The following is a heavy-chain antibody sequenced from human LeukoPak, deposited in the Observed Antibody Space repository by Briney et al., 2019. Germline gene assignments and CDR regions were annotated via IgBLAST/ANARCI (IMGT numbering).Heavy chain of an antibody. CDR2: IYYSGST. CDR1: GGSISSSSYY. D-gene: IGHD3-22*01. J-gene: IGHJ6*03. CDR3: ARRGITMIVAHYMDV. V-gene: IGHV4-39*01. Sequence: PSETLSLTCTVSGGSISSSSYYWGWIRQPPGKGLEWIGSIYYSGSTYYNPSLKSRVTISVDTSKNQFSLKLSSVTAADTAVYYCARRGITMIVAHYMDVWGKGTTVTVSS.